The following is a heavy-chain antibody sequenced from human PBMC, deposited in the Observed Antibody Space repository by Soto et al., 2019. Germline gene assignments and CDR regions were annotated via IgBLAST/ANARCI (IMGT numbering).Heavy chain of an antibody. V-gene: IGHV4-4*02. CDR3: ARVREGCSSTSCYFDP. D-gene: IGHD2-2*01. CDR2: IHHSGST. J-gene: IGHJ5*02. CDR1: GGSISSSNW. Sequence: SETLSLTCAVSGGSISSSNWWNWVRQPPGKGLEWIGEIHHSGSTNYNPSLKSRVTISVDKSKNQFSLKLNSVTAADTAVYYCARVREGCSSTSCYFDPWGQGTLVTVSS.